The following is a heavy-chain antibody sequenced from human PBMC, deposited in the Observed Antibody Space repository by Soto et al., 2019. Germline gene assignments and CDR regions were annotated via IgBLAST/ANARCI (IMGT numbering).Heavy chain of an antibody. J-gene: IGHJ5*02. Sequence: QVQLQQWGAGLLKPSETLSLTCAVYGGSFSGYYWSWIRQPPGKGLEWIGEINHSGSTNYNPSLKSRVTMSGDTSKNQVSLKLSSVNAADTAVYYCARERTDFGSSSNWFDPWGQGTLVTVSS. CDR2: INHSGST. V-gene: IGHV4-34*01. CDR3: ARERTDFGSSSNWFDP. CDR1: GGSFSGYY. D-gene: IGHD3-3*01.